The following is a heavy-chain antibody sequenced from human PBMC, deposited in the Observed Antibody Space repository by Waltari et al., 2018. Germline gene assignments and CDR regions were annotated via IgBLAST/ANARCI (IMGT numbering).Heavy chain of an antibody. CDR3: ARASIAARPLDY. D-gene: IGHD6-6*01. V-gene: IGHV1-2*06. CDR1: GYTFTGYY. CDR2: IKPNSGGT. J-gene: IGHJ4*02. Sequence: QVQLVQSGAEVKKPGASVKVSCKASGYTFTGYYMHWVRQAPGQGLEWMGRIKPNSGGTNYAQKFQGRVTMTRDTSISTAYMELSRLGSDDTAVYYCARASIAARPLDYWGQGTLVTVSS.